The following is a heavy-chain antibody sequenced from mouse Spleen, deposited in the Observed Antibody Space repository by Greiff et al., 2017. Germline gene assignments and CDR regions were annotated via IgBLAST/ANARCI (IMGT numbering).Heavy chain of an antibody. D-gene: IGHD2-1*01. J-gene: IGHJ4*01. Sequence: VQLQQPGAELVKPGASVKLSCKASGYTFTSYWMHWVKQRPGQGLEWIGMIHPNSGSTNYNEKFKSKATLTVDKSSSTAYMQLSSLTSEDSAVYYCALYGNYEGGLAMDYWGQGTSVTVSS. V-gene: IGHV1-64*01. CDR1: GYTFTSYW. CDR2: IHPNSGST. CDR3: ALYGNYEGGLAMDY.